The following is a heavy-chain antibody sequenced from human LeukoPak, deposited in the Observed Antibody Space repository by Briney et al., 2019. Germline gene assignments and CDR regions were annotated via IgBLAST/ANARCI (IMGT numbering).Heavy chain of an antibody. CDR2: IRYDGSNK. Sequence: GGSLRLSCAASAFTFSSYDMHWVRQSPGKGLEWVAFIRYDGSNKHYADSVKGRFTISRDNSKNTLYLQMNSLRAEDTAVYLCANLGMGIDYWGQGTLVTVST. D-gene: IGHD7-27*01. V-gene: IGHV3-30*02. CDR3: ANLGMGIDY. J-gene: IGHJ4*02. CDR1: AFTFSSYD.